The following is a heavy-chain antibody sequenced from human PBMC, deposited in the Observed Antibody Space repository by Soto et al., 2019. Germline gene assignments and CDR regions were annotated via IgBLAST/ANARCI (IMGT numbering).Heavy chain of an antibody. J-gene: IGHJ6*02. V-gene: IGHV3-15*01. CDR2: IKSKTDGGTT. Sequence: GGSLRLFCAASGFTFSNAWMSWVRQAPGKGLEWVGRIKSKTDGGTTDYAAPVKGRFTISRDDSKNTLYLQMNSLKTEDTAVYYCTTDLYGSYYYYYYGMDVWGQGTTVTVSS. CDR1: GFTFSNAW. CDR3: TTDLYGSYYYYYYGMDV. D-gene: IGHD3-10*01.